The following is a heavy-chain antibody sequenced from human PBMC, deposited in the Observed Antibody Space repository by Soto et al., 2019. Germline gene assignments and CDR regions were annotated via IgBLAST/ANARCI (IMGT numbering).Heavy chain of an antibody. CDR2: IIPISGTA. J-gene: IGHJ6*02. Sequence: QVQLVQSGAEVKKPGSSVKVSGKASGGTFSSYAISWVRQAPGQGLEWMGGIIPISGTANYAQKFQGRVTITADESTSTAYMELSSLISEDTAVYYCARSQGSSTSLEIYYYYYYGMDVWGQGTTVTVSS. V-gene: IGHV1-69*01. CDR3: ARSQGSSTSLEIYYYYYYGMDV. D-gene: IGHD2-2*01. CDR1: GGTFSSYA.